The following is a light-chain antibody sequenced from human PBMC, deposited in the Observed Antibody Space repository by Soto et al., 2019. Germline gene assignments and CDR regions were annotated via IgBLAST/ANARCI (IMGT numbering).Light chain of an antibody. CDR2: TAS. V-gene: IGKV1-9*01. CDR1: QGISSY. J-gene: IGKJ1*01. Sequence: DIQLTQSPSFLSASVGDRVTITCRASQGISSYLAWYQQKPGKAPKLLISTASTLQSGVPSRFSGSGSGTEFTLTITSLQPDDFATYYCQQYNSYPWTFGQGTKVEIK. CDR3: QQYNSYPWT.